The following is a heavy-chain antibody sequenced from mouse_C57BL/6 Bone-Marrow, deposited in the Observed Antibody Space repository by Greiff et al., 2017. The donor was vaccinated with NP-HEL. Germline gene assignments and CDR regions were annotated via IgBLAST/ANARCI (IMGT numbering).Heavy chain of an antibody. Sequence: EVKVVDSGEGLVKPGGSLKLSCAASGFTFSSYAMSWVRQTPEKRLEWVAYISSGGDYIYYADTVKGRFTISRDNARNTLYLQMSSLKSEDTAMYYCTRGLTFYWYFDVWGTGTTVTVSS. D-gene: IGHD4-1*01. V-gene: IGHV5-9-1*02. J-gene: IGHJ1*03. CDR3: TRGLTFYWYFDV. CDR2: ISSGGDYI. CDR1: GFTFSSYA.